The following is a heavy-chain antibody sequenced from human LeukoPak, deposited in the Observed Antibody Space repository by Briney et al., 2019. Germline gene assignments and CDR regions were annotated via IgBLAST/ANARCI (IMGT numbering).Heavy chain of an antibody. CDR3: ARHSYGDNDAFDI. V-gene: IGHV1-8*01. J-gene: IGHJ3*02. CDR1: GYTLTELS. CDR2: MNPNSGNT. D-gene: IGHD5-18*01. Sequence: GASVKVSCKVSGYTLTELSMHWVRQATGQGLEWMGWMNPNSGNTGYAQKFQGRVTMTRNTSISTAYMELSSLRSEDTAVYYCARHSYGDNDAFDIWGQGTMVTVSS.